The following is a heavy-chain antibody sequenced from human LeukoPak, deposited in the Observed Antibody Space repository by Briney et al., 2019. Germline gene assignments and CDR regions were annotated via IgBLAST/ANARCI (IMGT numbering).Heavy chain of an antibody. J-gene: IGHJ4*02. CDR1: GGSISSSSYY. Sequence: PSETLSLTCTVSGGSISSSSYYWGWIRQPPGKGLEWIGSIYYSGSTYYNPSLKSRVTISVDTSKNQFSLKLSSVTAADTAVYYCARGYGARDYFDYWGQGTLVTVSS. CDR3: ARGYGARDYFDY. CDR2: IYYSGST. V-gene: IGHV4-39*07. D-gene: IGHD4-17*01.